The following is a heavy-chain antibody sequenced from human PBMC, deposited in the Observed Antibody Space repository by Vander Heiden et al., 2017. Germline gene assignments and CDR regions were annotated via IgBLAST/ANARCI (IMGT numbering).Heavy chain of an antibody. D-gene: IGHD3-10*01. CDR3: ARSTMVRGVIISSNWFDP. CDR1: GYTFTPYG. Sequence: VQLVQSGAEVRKPGASVKVSCKASGYTFTPYGINWVRQAPGQGLEWMGWISVYNGNTKYAQRLQGRLTMTTDTSTSTAYMELRSLRSDDTAVYYCARSTMVRGVIISSNWFDPWGQGTLVTVSS. J-gene: IGHJ5*02. CDR2: ISVYNGNT. V-gene: IGHV1-18*01.